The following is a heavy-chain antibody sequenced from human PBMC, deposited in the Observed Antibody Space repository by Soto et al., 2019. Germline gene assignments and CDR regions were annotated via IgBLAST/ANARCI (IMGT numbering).Heavy chain of an antibody. CDR2: IYHSGST. CDR3: ARGGGVTTTGDDY. J-gene: IGHJ4*02. Sequence: QLQLQESGSGLVKPSQTLSLTCAVSGGSINTATHSWSWIRQPPGKGLEWIGYIYHSGSTYYNPSVKSRVTISIDKSNNQFSLRLSSVTAADMAVYYCARGGGVTTTGDDYWGQGILVTVSS. D-gene: IGHD4-4*01. CDR1: GGSINTATHS. V-gene: IGHV4-30-2*01.